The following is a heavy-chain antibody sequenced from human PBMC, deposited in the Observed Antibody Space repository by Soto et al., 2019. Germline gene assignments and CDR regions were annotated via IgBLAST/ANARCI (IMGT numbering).Heavy chain of an antibody. Sequence: QITLKESGPTLVKPTQTLTLTCTFSGFSLTSSGVSLGWVRQPPGEALEWRGLIYWDDDKRYQPSLRDRLTSTRDTSKSQVGLTMTNVDPVDTATYYCAHGQNSNDGGYFCDSWGPGTRVIVSA. CDR1: GFSLTSSGVS. CDR3: AHGQNSNDGGYFCDS. CDR2: IYWDDDK. D-gene: IGHD1-1*01. J-gene: IGHJ4*02. V-gene: IGHV2-5*02.